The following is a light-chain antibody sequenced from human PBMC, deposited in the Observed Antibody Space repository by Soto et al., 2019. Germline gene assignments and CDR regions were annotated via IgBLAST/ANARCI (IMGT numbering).Light chain of an antibody. J-gene: IGKJ1*01. CDR1: LSLVDSGGNTY. CDR2: WAS. V-gene: IGKV4-1*01. CDR3: QQYYSTPTWT. Sequence: VMTQSPLSLPVTLGQPASISFTSSLSLVDSGGNTYLAWYQQKPGQPPKLLIYWASTRESGVPDRFSGSGSGTDFTLTISSLQAEDVAVYYCQQYYSTPTWTFGQGTKVDIK.